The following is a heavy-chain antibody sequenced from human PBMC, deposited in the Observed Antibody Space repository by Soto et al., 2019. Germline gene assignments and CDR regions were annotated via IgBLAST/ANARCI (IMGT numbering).Heavy chain of an antibody. D-gene: IGHD3-22*01. CDR1: GYTYTRYY. CDR2: INPSGGST. Sequence: VSVQVSCKASGYTYTRYYMHWVRQAPGQGLEWMGIINPSGGSTSYAQKFQGRVTMTRDTSTSTVYMELSSLRSEDTAVYYCARRYYYDSSGYYSLGAFDIWGQGTMVTVS. CDR3: ARRYYYDSSGYYSLGAFDI. V-gene: IGHV1-46*01. J-gene: IGHJ3*02.